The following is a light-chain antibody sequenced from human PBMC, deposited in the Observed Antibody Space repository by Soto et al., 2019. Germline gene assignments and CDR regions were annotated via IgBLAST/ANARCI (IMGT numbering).Light chain of an antibody. V-gene: IGKV3-20*01. Sequence: EIVMTQSPVTLSVSPGERATLSCRASQTVTRNYLAWHQQKPGQTPRLLVYGASSRATGIPDRFSGSGSGTDFTLTISRLEPEDFAVYYCHQYSSSRRTFGQGTKVDIK. J-gene: IGKJ1*01. CDR1: QTVTRNY. CDR3: HQYSSSRRT. CDR2: GAS.